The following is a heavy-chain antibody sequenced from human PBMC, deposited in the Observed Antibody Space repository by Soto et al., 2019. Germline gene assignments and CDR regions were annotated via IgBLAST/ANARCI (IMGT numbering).Heavy chain of an antibody. Sequence: ASVKVSCKASGYTFTGYYMHCVRQAPGQVLEWMGWINPNSGGTNYAQKFQGRVTMTRDTSISTAYMELSRLRSDDTAVYYCARADLLGYCSGGSCYSLPLYFDYWGQGTLVTVSS. CDR1: GYTFTGYY. J-gene: IGHJ4*02. CDR2: INPNSGGT. V-gene: IGHV1-2*02. D-gene: IGHD2-15*01. CDR3: ARADLLGYCSGGSCYSLPLYFDY.